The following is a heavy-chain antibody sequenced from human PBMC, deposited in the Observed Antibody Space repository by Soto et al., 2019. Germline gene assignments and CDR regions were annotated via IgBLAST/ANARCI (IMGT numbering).Heavy chain of an antibody. CDR3: AIARVAAATGVAFDP. Sequence: EVQLVESGGGLIQPGGSLRLSCAASGFTVSSSYMSWVRQAPGKGLEWVSSISSSIDYIYYADSVKGRFTISRDNAKNSLYLQMNSLRAEDTAVYYCAIARVAAATGVAFDPWGQGTLVTVSS. CDR2: ISSSIDYI. CDR1: GFTVSSSY. J-gene: IGHJ5*02. V-gene: IGHV3-21*01. D-gene: IGHD2-2*01.